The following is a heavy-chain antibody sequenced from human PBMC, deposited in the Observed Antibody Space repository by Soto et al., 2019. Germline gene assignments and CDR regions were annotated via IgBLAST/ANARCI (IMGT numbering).Heavy chain of an antibody. D-gene: IGHD3-9*01. V-gene: IGHV1-18*01. J-gene: IGHJ6*02. CDR2: ISAYNGNT. CDR3: ARADYDILTGLVYGMDV. CDR1: GYTFTSYG. Sequence: ASVKVSCKASGYTFTSYGISWVRQAPGQGLEWMGWISAYNGNTNYAQKLQGRVTMTTDTSTSTAYMELRSLRSDDTAVYYCARADYDILTGLVYGMDVWGQGTTVTVSS.